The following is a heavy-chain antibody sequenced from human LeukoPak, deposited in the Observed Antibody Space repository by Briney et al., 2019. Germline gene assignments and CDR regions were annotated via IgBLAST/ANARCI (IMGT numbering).Heavy chain of an antibody. CDR2: INPNSGGT. CDR3: ARDYDFWSGYLDY. D-gene: IGHD3-3*01. V-gene: IGHV1-2*02. J-gene: IGHJ4*02. Sequence: ASVKVSCKASGYTFTGYYMHWVRQAPGQGLEWMGWINPNSGGTNYAQKFQGRVTMTRDTSISTAYMELSRLRSDDTAVYYCARDYDFWSGYLDYWGRGTLVTVSS. CDR1: GYTFTGYY.